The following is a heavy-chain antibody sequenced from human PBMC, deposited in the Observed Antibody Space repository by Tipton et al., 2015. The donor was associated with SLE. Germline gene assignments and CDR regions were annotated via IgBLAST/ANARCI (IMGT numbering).Heavy chain of an antibody. CDR2: ISSSGSTI. D-gene: IGHD2-15*01. CDR1: GFTFSSYE. Sequence: SLRLSCAASGFTFSSYEMNWVRQAPGKGLEWVSYISSSGSTIYYADSVKGRFTISRDNSKNSMYLQMNSLRIEDTALYYCAKDIQPLHDQLLLDSWGQGTLVTVSS. CDR3: AKDIQPLHDQLLLDS. V-gene: IGHV3-48*03. J-gene: IGHJ5*01.